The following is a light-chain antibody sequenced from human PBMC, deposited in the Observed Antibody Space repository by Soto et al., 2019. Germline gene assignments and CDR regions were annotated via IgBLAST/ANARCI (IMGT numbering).Light chain of an antibody. V-gene: IGKV2-30*01. CDR2: NVS. CDR1: QALVYGDGNTY. CDR3: MQNTHWPRT. Sequence: DVVLTQSPLSLPVTLGQPASISCTSSQALVYGDGNTYLIWVQQRPGQSPRGLIYNVSRRDSGVPDRFSGSWSGTDFTLKISRVEAEDGGIYYCMQNTHWPRTFGQGTKVEIK. J-gene: IGKJ1*01.